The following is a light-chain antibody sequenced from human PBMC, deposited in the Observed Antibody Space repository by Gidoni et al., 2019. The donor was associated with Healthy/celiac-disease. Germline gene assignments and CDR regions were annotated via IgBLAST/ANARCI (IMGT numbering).Light chain of an antibody. CDR1: QSRLHSNGYNY. Sequence: ENVMTQYPLSLPVAAGEPASISCRSSQSRLHSNGYNYLDWYLQKPGQSPQLLIYLGSNRASGVPDRFRGSGSGTDFTLKISRVESEDVGVYYCMQALQTPRSFGQGTKLEIK. CDR3: MQALQTPRS. J-gene: IGKJ2*03. CDR2: LGS. V-gene: IGKV2-28*01.